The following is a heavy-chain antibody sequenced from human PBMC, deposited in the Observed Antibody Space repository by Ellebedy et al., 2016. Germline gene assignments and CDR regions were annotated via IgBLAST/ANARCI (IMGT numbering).Heavy chain of an antibody. CDR1: GFTFSDYY. V-gene: IGHV3-11*01. J-gene: IGHJ5*02. CDR3: ARGRRGYCSGGSCHRGWFDP. CDR2: ISSSGSTI. D-gene: IGHD2-15*01. Sequence: GESLKISCAASGFTFSDYYMSWIRQAPGKGLEWVSYISSSGSTIYYADSVKGRFTISRDNAKNSLYLQMNSLRAEDTAVYYCARGRRGYCSGGSCHRGWFDPWGQGTLVTVSS.